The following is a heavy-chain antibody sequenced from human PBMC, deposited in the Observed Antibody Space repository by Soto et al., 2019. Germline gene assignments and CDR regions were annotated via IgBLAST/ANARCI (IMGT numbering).Heavy chain of an antibody. Sequence: QITLKESGPPLVKPTQTLTLTCTFSGFSLSTSGVGVGWIRQPPGKALEYLALIYWNNDRYYSPSLKSRLTVTKDTSKNQVVLTMTNMDPVDTATYYCAHRLCDSSCYWDVGYFDYWGQGTLITVSS. D-gene: IGHD3-22*01. J-gene: IGHJ4*02. CDR1: GFSLSTSGVG. CDR2: IYWNNDR. V-gene: IGHV2-5*01. CDR3: AHRLCDSSCYWDVGYFDY.